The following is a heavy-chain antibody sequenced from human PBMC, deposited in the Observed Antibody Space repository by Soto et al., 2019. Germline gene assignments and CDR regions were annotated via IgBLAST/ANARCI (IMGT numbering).Heavy chain of an antibody. V-gene: IGHV3-11*05. D-gene: IGHD4-17*01. J-gene: IGHJ6*02. CDR1: GFTFSDYY. CDR3: GRVPLDGNYANGVDV. Sequence: PGGSLRLSCAASGFTFSDYYMSWIRQAPGKGLEWVSYISSSSSYTNYADSVKGRFIISRDNAKNSLFLQMNSLRADDTAVYYCGRVPLDGNYANGVDVWGQGTTVTVSS. CDR2: ISSSSSYT.